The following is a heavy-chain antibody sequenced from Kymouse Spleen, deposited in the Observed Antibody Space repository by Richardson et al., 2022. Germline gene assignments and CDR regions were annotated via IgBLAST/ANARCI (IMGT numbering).Heavy chain of an antibody. V-gene: IGHV3-33*01. J-gene: IGHJ6*02. CDR1: GFTFSSYG. D-gene: IGHD7-27*02. Sequence: QVQLVESGGGVVQPGRSLRLSCAASGFTFSSYGMHWVRQAPGKGLEWVAVIWYDGSNKYYADSVKGRFTISRDNSKNTLYLQMNSLRAEDTAVYYCAREGVGNGMDVWGQGTTVTVSS. CDR3: AREGVGNGMDV. CDR2: IWYDGSNK.